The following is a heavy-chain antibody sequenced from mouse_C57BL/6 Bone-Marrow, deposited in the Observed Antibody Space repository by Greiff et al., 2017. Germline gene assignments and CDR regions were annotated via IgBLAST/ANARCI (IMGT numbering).Heavy chain of an antibody. V-gene: IGHV1-55*01. D-gene: IGHD1-1*01. J-gene: IGHJ2*01. CDR2: IYPGSGST. CDR3: HYYGSSYDY. Sequence: QVQLKESGAELVKPGASVKMSCKASGYTFTSYWITWVKQRPGQGLEWIGDIYPGSGSTNYNEKFKSKATLTVDTSSSTAYMQLSSLTSEDSAVYYCHYYGSSYDYWGQGTTLTVSS. CDR1: GYTFTSYW.